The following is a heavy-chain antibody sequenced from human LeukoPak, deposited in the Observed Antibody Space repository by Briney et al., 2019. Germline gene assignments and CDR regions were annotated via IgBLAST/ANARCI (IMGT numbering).Heavy chain of an antibody. D-gene: IGHD4-23*01. CDR2: TYNSDTT. Sequence: SETLSLTCTVSGASITSYYWSWIRQSPGKGLEWIGCTYNSDTTNYNPSLKSRLTISVDTSKKQSSLKLSSVTAADTAVYYCAKGGTVAFDYWGQGTLVTVSS. V-gene: IGHV4-59*01. CDR1: GASITSYY. CDR3: AKGGTVAFDY. J-gene: IGHJ4*02.